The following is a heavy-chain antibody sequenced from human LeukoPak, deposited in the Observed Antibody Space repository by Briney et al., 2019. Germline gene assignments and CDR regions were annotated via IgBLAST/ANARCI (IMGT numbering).Heavy chain of an antibody. V-gene: IGHV1-69*05. CDR2: IIPIFGTA. Sequence: SVKVSCKASGGTFSSCAISWVRQAPGQGLEWMGRIIPIFGTANYAQKFQGRVTITTDESTSTAYMELSSLRSDDTAIYYCARSKYCSSTTCSARRTDYWGQGTLVTVSS. D-gene: IGHD2-2*01. CDR3: ARSKYCSSTTCSARRTDY. CDR1: GGTFSSCA. J-gene: IGHJ4*02.